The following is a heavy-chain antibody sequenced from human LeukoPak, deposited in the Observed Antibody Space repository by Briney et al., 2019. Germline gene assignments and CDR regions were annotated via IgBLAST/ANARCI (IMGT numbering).Heavy chain of an antibody. CDR1: GFIFSDNT. V-gene: IGHV3-66*01. CDR2: LYSGGST. J-gene: IGHJ4*02. D-gene: IGHD1-7*01. CDR3: AGYTWNYVDYFDY. Sequence: GGSLRLSCAASGFIFSDNTMNWVRQAPGKGLEWVSVLYSGGSTYYADSVKGRFTISRNNSKNTLYLQMNSLRAEDTAVYYCAGYTWNYVDYFDYWGQGTLVTVSS.